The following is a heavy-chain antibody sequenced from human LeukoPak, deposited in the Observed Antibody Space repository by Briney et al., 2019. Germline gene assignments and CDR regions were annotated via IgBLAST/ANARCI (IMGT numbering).Heavy chain of an antibody. Sequence: ASVKVSCKASGGTFSSYAISWVRQAPGQGLEWMGGIIPIFGTANYAQKFQGRVTVTADESTSTAYMELSSLRSEDTAVYYCARVGYSFFDYWGQGTLVTVSS. J-gene: IGHJ4*02. D-gene: IGHD6-13*01. CDR3: ARVGYSFFDY. V-gene: IGHV1-69*13. CDR1: GGTFSSYA. CDR2: IIPIFGTA.